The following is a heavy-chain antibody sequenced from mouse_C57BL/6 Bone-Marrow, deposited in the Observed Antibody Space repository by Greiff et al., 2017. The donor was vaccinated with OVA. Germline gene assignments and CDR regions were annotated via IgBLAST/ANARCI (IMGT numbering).Heavy chain of an antibody. Sequence: EVMLVESGEGLVKPGGSLKLSCAASGFTFSSYAMSWVRQTPEKRLEWVAYISSGGDYIYYADTVKGRFTISRDNARNTLYLQMSSLKSEDTAMYYCTRDPSYYGSSYYAMDYWGQGTSVTVSS. CDR2: ISSGGDYI. CDR1: GFTFSSYA. CDR3: TRDPSYYGSSYYAMDY. D-gene: IGHD1-1*01. V-gene: IGHV5-9-1*02. J-gene: IGHJ4*01.